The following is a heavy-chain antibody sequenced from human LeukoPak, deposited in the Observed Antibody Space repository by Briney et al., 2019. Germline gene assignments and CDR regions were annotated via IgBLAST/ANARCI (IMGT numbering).Heavy chain of an antibody. J-gene: IGHJ5*02. D-gene: IGHD2-21*02. CDR3: ARKCGGDCYENWFDP. CDR1: GYTFTGYY. V-gene: IGHV1-2*02. Sequence: GASVKVSCKASGYTFTGYYMHWVRQAPGQGLEWMGWINPNSGGTNYAQKFQGRVTMTRDTSISTAYMELSRLRSDDTAVYYCARKCGGDCYENWFDPWGQGTLVTVSS. CDR2: INPNSGGT.